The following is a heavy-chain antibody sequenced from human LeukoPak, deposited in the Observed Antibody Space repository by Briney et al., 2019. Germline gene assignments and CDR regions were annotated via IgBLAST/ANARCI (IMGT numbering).Heavy chain of an antibody. Sequence: GGSLRLSCAASGFTFSSYAMSWVREAPGQGLEWVSAISGSGGSTYHADSVKGRFTISRDNSKNTLYLQMNSLRAEDTAVYYCACKYYDILTGYYSFDYWGQGTLVTVSS. CDR3: ACKYYDILTGYYSFDY. J-gene: IGHJ4*02. D-gene: IGHD3-9*01. CDR2: ISGSGGST. V-gene: IGHV3-23*01. CDR1: GFTFSSYA.